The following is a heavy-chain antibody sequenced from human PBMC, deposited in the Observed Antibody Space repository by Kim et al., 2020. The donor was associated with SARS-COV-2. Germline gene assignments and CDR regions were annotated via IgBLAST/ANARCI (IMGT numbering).Heavy chain of an antibody. D-gene: IGHD4-17*01. J-gene: IGHJ3*02. Sequence: YNPSRKSRVSISVDTSKNQFSLKLSSVTAADTAVYYCARQFDYPNAFDIWGQGTMVTVSS. CDR3: ARQFDYPNAFDI. V-gene: IGHV4-39*01.